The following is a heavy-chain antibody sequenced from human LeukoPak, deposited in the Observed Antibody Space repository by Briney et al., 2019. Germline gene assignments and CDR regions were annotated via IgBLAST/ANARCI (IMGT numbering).Heavy chain of an antibody. CDR3: ASHTGYCSSMSCFHAFDI. V-gene: IGHV5-51*01. CDR1: AYSFTSYW. CDR2: IYPGDSDT. Sequence: GESLKISCKGSAYSFTSYWIGCVRHMPGKGLEWMGIIYPGDSDTRYSPSFQGQVTISADKPISTAYLQWSSLKASDTAIYYCASHTGYCSSMSCFHAFDIWGQGTMVTVSS. J-gene: IGHJ3*02. D-gene: IGHD2-2*01.